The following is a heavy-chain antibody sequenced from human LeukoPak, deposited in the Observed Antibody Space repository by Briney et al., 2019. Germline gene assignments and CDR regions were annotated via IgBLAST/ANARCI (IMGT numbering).Heavy chain of an antibody. CDR1: GYSISSGYY. CDR2: IYHSGST. J-gene: IGHJ4*02. V-gene: IGHV4-38-2*02. D-gene: IGHD6-13*01. Sequence: PSETLSLTCTVSGYSISSGYYWGWIRQPPGKGLEWIGSIYHSGSTYYNPSLKSRVTISVDTSKNQFSLKLSSVTAADTAVYYCARERGDSSSWLDYWGQGTLVTVSS. CDR3: ARERGDSSSWLDY.